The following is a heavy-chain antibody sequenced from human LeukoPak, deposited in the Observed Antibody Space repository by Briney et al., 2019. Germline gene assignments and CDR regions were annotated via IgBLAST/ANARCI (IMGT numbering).Heavy chain of an antibody. CDR2: ISGDGGST. CDR3: AKVVTGTTDYFDY. Sequence: VGSLRLSCAASGFTFDDYAMHWVRHATGKGLEWVSLISGDGGSTYYADSVKGRFTISRDNSKNSLYLQMNSLRTEDTALYYYAKVVTGTTDYFDYWGQGTLVTVSS. V-gene: IGHV3-43*02. D-gene: IGHD1-7*01. CDR1: GFTFDDYA. J-gene: IGHJ4*02.